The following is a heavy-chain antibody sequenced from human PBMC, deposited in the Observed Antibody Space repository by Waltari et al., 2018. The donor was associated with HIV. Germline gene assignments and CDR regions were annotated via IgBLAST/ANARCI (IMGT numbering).Heavy chain of an antibody. V-gene: IGHV3-66*02. D-gene: IGHD4-17*01. J-gene: IGHJ4*02. CDR3: AGRGSGDYPYFDY. CDR1: GFTVSRKY. Sequence: EVQLGESGGGLVQPGGSLRLSCAASGFTVSRKYMTWVRQAPGKGLEWVSLIYSGGNTYYADSVQGRFTISRDNSKNTLYLQMNSLRAEDTGVYYCAGRGSGDYPYFDYWGQGTPVTVSS. CDR2: IYSGGNT.